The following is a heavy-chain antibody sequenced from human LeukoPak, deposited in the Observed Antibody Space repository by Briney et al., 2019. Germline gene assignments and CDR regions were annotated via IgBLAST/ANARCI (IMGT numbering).Heavy chain of an antibody. Sequence: GGSLRLSCAASGFTVSSYWMNWVRQAPGKGLEWVANIKGDETVKNYVDAVKGRFTISRDNAKNSLYLQLNSLRAEDTAVYYCAKDLDWNFDYWGQGTLVTVSS. CDR3: AKDLDWNFDY. CDR2: IKGDETVK. CDR1: GFTVSSYW. V-gene: IGHV3-7*03. J-gene: IGHJ4*02. D-gene: IGHD1-1*01.